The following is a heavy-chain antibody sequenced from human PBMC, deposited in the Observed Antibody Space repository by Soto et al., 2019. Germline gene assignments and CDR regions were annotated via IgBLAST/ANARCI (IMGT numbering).Heavy chain of an antibody. D-gene: IGHD3-10*01. CDR3: ARERTFGENNHNYMDV. J-gene: IGHJ6*03. Sequence: QVQLVESGGGVVQPGGSLRLSCAASAFTFSRHGMHWVRQAPGKGLQWVGVILSDGSNQRYAESVKGRFTISRDNSKNTLYLQMNSLTAEDTAVYYCARERTFGENNHNYMDVWGTGITVTVSS. CDR2: ILSDGSNQ. V-gene: IGHV3-33*01. CDR1: AFTFSRHG.